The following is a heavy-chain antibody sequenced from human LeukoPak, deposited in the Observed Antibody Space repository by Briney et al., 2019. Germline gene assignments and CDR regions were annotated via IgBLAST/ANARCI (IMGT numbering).Heavy chain of an antibody. J-gene: IGHJ4*02. CDR1: GFTFSNYD. V-gene: IGHV3-48*03. D-gene: IGHD2-21*01. CDR2: ITSSDNTM. CDR3: AKDLVGGD. Sequence: GGSLRLSCAASGFTFSNYDMNWVRQAPGKGLEWVSFITSSDNTMYYADSVKGRFTISRDNSKNTLYLQMNSLRAEDTAVYYCAKDLVGGDWGQGTLVTVSS.